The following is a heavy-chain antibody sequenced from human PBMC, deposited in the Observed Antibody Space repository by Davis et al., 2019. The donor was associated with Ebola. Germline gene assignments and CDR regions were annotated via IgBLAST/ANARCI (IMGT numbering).Heavy chain of an antibody. CDR1: GGSISSYYW. V-gene: IGHV2-70*16. J-gene: IGHJ6*02. CDR2: IDWDDDK. CDR3: ARIGAADGMDV. Sequence: TLSLTCTVSGGSISSYYWSWIRQPPGKALEWLARIDWDDDKFYSTSLKTRLTISKDTSKNQVVLTMTNMDPVDTATYYCARIGAADGMDVWGQGTTVTVSS. D-gene: IGHD6-25*01.